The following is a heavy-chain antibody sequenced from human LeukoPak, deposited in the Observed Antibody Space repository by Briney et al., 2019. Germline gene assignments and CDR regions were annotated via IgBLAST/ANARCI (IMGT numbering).Heavy chain of an antibody. V-gene: IGHV1-2*02. CDR1: LFTFTAYY. Sequence: ASVRISCKTSLFTFTAYYVQCVRQAPGHGRECVGCMSFNSGATRCAPKFQGRVTMTRDTSISTAYMEFSSLRSDDTAMYYCAREGSSGQDWYAFDIWGQGTMLTVSS. CDR2: MSFNSGAT. D-gene: IGHD5-12*01. J-gene: IGHJ3*02. CDR3: AREGSSGQDWYAFDI.